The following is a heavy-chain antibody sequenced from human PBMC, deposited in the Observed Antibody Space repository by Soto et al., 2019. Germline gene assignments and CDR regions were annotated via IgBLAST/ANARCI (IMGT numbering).Heavy chain of an antibody. Sequence: PGGSLRLCCAAYGFTFRTYAMNWVRQAPGKGLEWVAVIVGDASSIDYADSVKGRFTISRDNSKNIMYLQMTSLKVEDTATYFCAKDLRPDGRYDLDYWGQGTQVTVSS. CDR3: AKDLRPDGRYDLDY. CDR2: IVGDASSI. CDR1: GFTFRTYA. J-gene: IGHJ4*02. D-gene: IGHD2-15*01. V-gene: IGHV3-23*03.